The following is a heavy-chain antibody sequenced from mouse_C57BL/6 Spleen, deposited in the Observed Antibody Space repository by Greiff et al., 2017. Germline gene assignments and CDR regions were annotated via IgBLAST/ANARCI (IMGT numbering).Heavy chain of an antibody. V-gene: IGHV5-12*01. CDR3: ARHGDGSSSFDY. D-gene: IGHD1-1*01. Sequence: EVKVVESGGGLVQPGGSLKLSCAASGFTFSDYYMYWVRQTPEKRLEWVAYISNGGGSTYYPDTVKGRFTISRDNAKNTLYLQMSRLKSEDTAMYYCARHGDGSSSFDYWGQGTTLTVSS. J-gene: IGHJ2*01. CDR1: GFTFSDYY. CDR2: ISNGGGST.